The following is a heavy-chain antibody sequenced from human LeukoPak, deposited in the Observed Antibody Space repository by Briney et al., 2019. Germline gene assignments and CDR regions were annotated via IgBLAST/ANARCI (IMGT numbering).Heavy chain of an antibody. D-gene: IGHD6-19*01. J-gene: IGHJ6*03. Sequence: GASVKVSCKASGYTFADYYIHWVRQAPGQGLEWVGWMNPNSGDTNYARSFQGRVTMTRDTSISTAYMELSRLRFDDTAVYYCARDRIAVAGFYYYYMDVWGKGTTVTVSS. V-gene: IGHV1-2*02. CDR3: ARDRIAVAGFYYYYMDV. CDR2: MNPNSGDT. CDR1: GYTFADYY.